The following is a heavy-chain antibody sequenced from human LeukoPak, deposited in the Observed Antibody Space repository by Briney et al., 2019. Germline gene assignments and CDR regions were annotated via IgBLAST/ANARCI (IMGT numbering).Heavy chain of an antibody. V-gene: IGHV3-23*01. J-gene: IGHJ1*01. CDR1: GFTFSSYA. CDR3: ARSTNLLLHIQH. Sequence: PGGALRLSCAASGFTFSSYAMSWVRQAPGKGLEWVSTISGSDGSTYYADSVKGRFTISRDNSKNTLYLQMNRLRAEDTAVYYCARSTNLLLHIQHWGQGTLVTVSS. CDR2: ISGSDGST. D-gene: IGHD3-10*01.